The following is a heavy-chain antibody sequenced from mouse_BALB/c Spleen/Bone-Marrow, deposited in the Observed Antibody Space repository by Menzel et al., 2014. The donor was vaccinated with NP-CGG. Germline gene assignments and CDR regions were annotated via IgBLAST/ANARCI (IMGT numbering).Heavy chain of an antibody. J-gene: IGHJ4*01. CDR2: IYPYNGGT. CDR3: AREGGYYDALDF. CDR1: GYTFTDYN. D-gene: IGHD2-2*01. Sequence: VQLQQSGPELVKPGASVKISCKASGYTFTDYNMHWVKQSHGKSLEWIGHIYPYNGGTGYNQKFKSKATLTVDTSSSTAYMELRSLTSEDSAVYCCAREGGYYDALDFWGQGTSVTVSS. V-gene: IGHV1S29*02.